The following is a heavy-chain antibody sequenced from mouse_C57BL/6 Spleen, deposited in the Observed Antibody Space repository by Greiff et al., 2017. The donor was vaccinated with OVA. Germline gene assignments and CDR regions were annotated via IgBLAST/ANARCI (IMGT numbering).Heavy chain of an antibody. J-gene: IGHJ4*01. CDR3: ARPPTVVAPYYAMDY. V-gene: IGHV1-53*01. CDR1: GYTFTSYW. CDR2: INPSNGGT. Sequence: QVQLQQPGTELVKPGASVKLSCKASGYTFTSYWMHWVKQRPGQGLEWIGNINPSNGGTNYNEKFKSKATLTVDKSSSTAYMQLSSLTSEDSAVYYCARPPTVVAPYYAMDYWGQGTSVTVSS. D-gene: IGHD1-1*01.